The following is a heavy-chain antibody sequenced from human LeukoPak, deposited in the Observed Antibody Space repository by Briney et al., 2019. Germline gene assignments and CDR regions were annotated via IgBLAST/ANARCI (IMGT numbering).Heavy chain of an antibody. J-gene: IGHJ5*02. D-gene: IGHD2-15*01. CDR1: GYTFTGYY. CDR3: ARGYCSGGSCYSVENWFDP. CDR2: INPNSGGT. Sequence: ASVKVSCKAAGYTFTGYYMFGVRQAPGQGLEWMGRINPNSGGTNYAQKFQGRVTMTRDTSISTAYMELSRLRSDDTAVYYCARGYCSGGSCYSVENWFDPWGQGTLVTVSS. V-gene: IGHV1-2*06.